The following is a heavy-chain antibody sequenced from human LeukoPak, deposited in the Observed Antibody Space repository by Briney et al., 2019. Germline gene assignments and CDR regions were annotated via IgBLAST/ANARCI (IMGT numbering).Heavy chain of an antibody. CDR3: ARENFDP. J-gene: IGHJ5*02. Sequence: PGGSLRLSCAASGFTFNNYWMHWVRQAPGKGLLWVSRINTDGSSTSYADSVKGRFTITRYNAKNMVYLQMNSLRGEDTAAYYCARENFDPWGQGTQVTVSS. V-gene: IGHV3-74*01. CDR2: INTDGSST. CDR1: GFTFNNYW.